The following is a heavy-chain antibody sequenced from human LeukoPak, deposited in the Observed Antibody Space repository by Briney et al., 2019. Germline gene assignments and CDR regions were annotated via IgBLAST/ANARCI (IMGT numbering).Heavy chain of an antibody. CDR3: TRDLVVTTVGTFDY. CDR2: IRSEAYGGTT. J-gene: IGHJ4*02. Sequence: GGSLRLSCTASGFTFGDYAMSWVRQAPGKGLGWVGFIRSEAYGGTTEYAASVKGRFTISRDDSKSIAYLQMNSLKTEDTAVYYCTRDLVVTTVGTFDYWGQGTLVTVSS. CDR1: GFTFGDYA. D-gene: IGHD4-23*01. V-gene: IGHV3-49*04.